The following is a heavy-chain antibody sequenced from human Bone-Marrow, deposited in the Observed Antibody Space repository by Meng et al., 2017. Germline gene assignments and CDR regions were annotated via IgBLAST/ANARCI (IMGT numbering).Heavy chain of an antibody. V-gene: IGHV3-23*01. CDR3: TKGARLVDY. CDR1: GFTFTENS. D-gene: IGHD3-9*01. J-gene: IGHJ4*02. Sequence: GESLKISCAASGFTFTENSMAWVRQAPGKGLQRVSAITSSHATFYAHSVKGRFTISRDNSKNTVYLQMNSLGAEDTAMYYCTKGARLVDYWGQGTLVTVSS. CDR2: ITSSHAT.